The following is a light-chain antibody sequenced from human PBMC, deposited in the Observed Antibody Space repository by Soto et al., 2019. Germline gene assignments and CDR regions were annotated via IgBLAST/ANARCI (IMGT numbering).Light chain of an antibody. V-gene: IGKV3-11*01. Sequence: VLTQSPGTLSLSPGERATLSCRASQSIHTSLAWYQQKPGQPPRLVIYDASLRANGVPARFGGSGSGTDFTLTINGLEPEDFAVYYCQQRNVWPPITFGQGTQLEIK. J-gene: IGKJ5*01. CDR2: DAS. CDR3: QQRNVWPPIT. CDR1: QSIHTS.